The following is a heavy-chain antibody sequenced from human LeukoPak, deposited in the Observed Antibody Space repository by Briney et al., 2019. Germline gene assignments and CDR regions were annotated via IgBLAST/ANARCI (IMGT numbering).Heavy chain of an antibody. CDR3: TRDRADPGELLKPY. CDR1: GFTFSNYW. D-gene: IGHD1-26*01. CDR2: IRRKAYGGTT. J-gene: IGHJ4*02. Sequence: PGGSLRLSCAASGFTFSNYWLGWVRQAPGKGLEWVGFIRRKAYGGTTEYAASVKGRFTISRDDSKSIAYLQMNSLKTEDTAVYYCTRDRADPGELLKPYWGQGTLVTVSS. V-gene: IGHV3-49*04.